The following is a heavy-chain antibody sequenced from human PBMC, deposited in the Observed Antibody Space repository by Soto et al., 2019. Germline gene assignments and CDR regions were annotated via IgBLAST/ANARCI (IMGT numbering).Heavy chain of an antibody. Sequence: GGSLRLSCGASGFTFSTYSMSWVRQAPEKGLEWVSAIGDSGTYTYYADSVKGRFTISRDNSKNTLYLQMNSLRAEDTAVYYCAKGSRSSRPYYFDYWGQGTLVTVSS. CDR2: IGDSGTYT. D-gene: IGHD6-6*01. CDR3: AKGSRSSRPYYFDY. J-gene: IGHJ4*02. V-gene: IGHV3-23*01. CDR1: GFTFSTYS.